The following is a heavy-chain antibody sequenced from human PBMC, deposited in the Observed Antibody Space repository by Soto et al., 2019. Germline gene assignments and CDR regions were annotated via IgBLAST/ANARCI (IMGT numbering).Heavy chain of an antibody. Sequence: GGSLRLSCTASGFAFSHYWMHWVRQAPGKGLMWVSRINGDGSATTYADSVKGRFTISRDNAKNTLYLQMNSLRAEDTAVYYCVRSDWFDPWGEGTLVTV. CDR3: VRSDWFDP. CDR2: INGDGSAT. J-gene: IGHJ5*02. CDR1: GFAFSHYW. V-gene: IGHV3-74*01.